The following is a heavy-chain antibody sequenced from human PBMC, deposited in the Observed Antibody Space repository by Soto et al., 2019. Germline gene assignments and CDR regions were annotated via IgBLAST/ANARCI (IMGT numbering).Heavy chain of an antibody. J-gene: IGHJ4*02. CDR1: GLSFSSYA. V-gene: IGHV3-23*01. Sequence: EVQVLESGGGLAQPGRSLRLSCAVSGLSFSSYAMTWVRQSPGKGLEWVSSISRSGNSTYSGDSVRGRFTISRDNSKNTLYLQMNSLRAEDTAVYYCAKDAKILDWLPTSYYFDFWGQGTLVTVSS. CDR2: ISRSGNST. CDR3: AKDAKILDWLPTSYYFDF. D-gene: IGHD3-9*01.